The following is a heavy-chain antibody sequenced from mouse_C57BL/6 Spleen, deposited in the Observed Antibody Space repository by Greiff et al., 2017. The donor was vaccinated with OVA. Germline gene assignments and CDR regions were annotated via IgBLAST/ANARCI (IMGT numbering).Heavy chain of an antibody. Sequence: EVKLMASGGGLVKPGGSLKLSCAASGFTFSDYGMHWVRQAPERGLEWVAYLSSGSSTIYSADTVKGRFTIPIDNAKNTLLLQMTSLRSEETDMYYCAGSYGNYAMDYWGQGTSVTVSS. V-gene: IGHV5-17*01. CDR2: LSSGSSTI. D-gene: IGHD1-1*01. CDR1: GFTFSDYG. J-gene: IGHJ4*01. CDR3: AGSYGNYAMDY.